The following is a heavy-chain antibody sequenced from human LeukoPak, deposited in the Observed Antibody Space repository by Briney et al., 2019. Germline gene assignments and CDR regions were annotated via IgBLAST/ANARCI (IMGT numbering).Heavy chain of an antibody. V-gene: IGHV1-46*01. CDR1: GYTFTIYY. D-gene: IGHD3-10*01. J-gene: IGHJ4*02. Sequence: ASVTVSFTASGYTFTIYYMHWVRQAHGQGLEWMGVINPSGGSTSYAQKFQGRVTMTRDTSTSTVYMELSSLRSEDTAVYYCAAPTVQGAKYSLDYWGQGTLVTVSS. CDR3: AAPTVQGAKYSLDY. CDR2: INPSGGST.